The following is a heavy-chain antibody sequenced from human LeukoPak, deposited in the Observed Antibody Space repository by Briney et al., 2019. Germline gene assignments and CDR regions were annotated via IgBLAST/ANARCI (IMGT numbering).Heavy chain of an antibody. V-gene: IGHV3-30-3*01. CDR1: GFTFSSYA. CDR2: ISYDGSNK. Sequence: GGSLRLSCAASGFTFSSYAMHWVRQAPGKGLEWVAVISYDGSNKYYADSVKGRFTISRDNSKNTLYLQMNSLRAGDTAVYYCARFYRGYCSSTSCYTRGYYGMDVWGQGTTVTVSS. CDR3: ARFYRGYCSSTSCYTRGYYGMDV. J-gene: IGHJ6*02. D-gene: IGHD2-2*02.